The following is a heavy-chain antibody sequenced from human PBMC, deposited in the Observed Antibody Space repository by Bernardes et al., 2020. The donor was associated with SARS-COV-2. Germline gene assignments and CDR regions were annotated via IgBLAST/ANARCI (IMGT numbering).Heavy chain of an antibody. Sequence: SETLSLTCTVSGGSISNYYWSWIRQPPGKGLEWIGYIYYTGSTNYNPSLKSRVTMSVDTSKNQFFLKLTSVTAADTALYYCARYICSSTSCYEFDPWGQGTLVTVSS. CDR1: GGSISNYY. CDR3: ARYICSSTSCYEFDP. CDR2: IYYTGST. V-gene: IGHV4-59*01. J-gene: IGHJ5*02. D-gene: IGHD2-2*01.